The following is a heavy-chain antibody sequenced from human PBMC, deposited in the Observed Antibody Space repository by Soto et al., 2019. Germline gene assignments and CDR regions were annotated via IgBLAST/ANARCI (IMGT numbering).Heavy chain of an antibody. Sequence: SETLSLTCTVSGGSISSGDYYWSWIRQPPGKGLEWIGYIYYSGSTYYNPSLKSRVTISVDTSKNQFSLKRSSVIAADTAAYYCARSEPTAVVTAPWSGCWFDPWGQGTLVTVSS. CDR3: ARSEPTAVVTAPWSGCWFDP. J-gene: IGHJ5*02. CDR2: IYYSGST. CDR1: GGSISSGDYY. V-gene: IGHV4-30-4*01. D-gene: IGHD2-21*02.